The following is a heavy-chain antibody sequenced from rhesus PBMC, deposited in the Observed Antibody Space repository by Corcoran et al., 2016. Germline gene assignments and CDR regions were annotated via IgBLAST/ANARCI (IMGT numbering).Heavy chain of an antibody. D-gene: IGHD6-25*01. Sequence: QLQLQESGPGLVKPSETLSLTCAVSGGSISSNYWSWIRQPPGKGLEWIGRISGSGGSTAYNPPLKSRVTSSTDTSKNQFALKLSAVTAADTAVYYCASNSGSWNLGDAFDFWGQGLRVTVSS. J-gene: IGHJ3*01. CDR1: GGSISSNY. CDR3: ASNSGSWNLGDAFDF. V-gene: IGHV4-173*01. CDR2: ISGSGGST.